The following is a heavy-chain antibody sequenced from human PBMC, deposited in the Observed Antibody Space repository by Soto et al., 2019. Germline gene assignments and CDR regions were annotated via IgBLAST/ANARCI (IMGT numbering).Heavy chain of an antibody. CDR3: TRENIENSDGLYDAFDI. Sequence: PGGSLRLSCAASGFTFSSYAMSWVRQAPGKGLEWVSAISGSGGSTYYADSVKGRFTISRDNSKNTLYLRMNSLTSDDTAVYFCTRENIENSDGLYDAFDIWGQGTTVTVSS. CDR2: ISGSGGST. V-gene: IGHV3-23*01. J-gene: IGHJ3*02. CDR1: GFTFSSYA. D-gene: IGHD5-18*01.